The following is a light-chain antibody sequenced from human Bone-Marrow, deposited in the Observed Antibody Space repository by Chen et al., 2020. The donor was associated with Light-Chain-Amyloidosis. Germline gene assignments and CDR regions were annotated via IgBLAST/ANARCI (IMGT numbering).Light chain of an antibody. CDR1: SGSVPTNYY. J-gene: IGLJ3*02. CDR2: TTN. CDR3: VLYVGSGIWV. Sequence: QTVVTQEPLFSGSPGGTVTLTCGLSSGSVPTNYYPAWYQQTPGQAPRTLVYTTNTRSSGVPDRVSGSILGNKAARTITVAQADDESDYYCVLYVGSGIWVFGGGTKLTVL. V-gene: IGLV8-61*01.